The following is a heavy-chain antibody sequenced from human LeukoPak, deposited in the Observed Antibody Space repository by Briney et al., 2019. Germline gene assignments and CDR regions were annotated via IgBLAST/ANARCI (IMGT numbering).Heavy chain of an antibody. D-gene: IGHD6-19*01. V-gene: IGHV4-59*08. CDR3: ASSRYSRGWWPEDFDI. J-gene: IGHJ3*02. CDR2: IYYSGST. CDR1: GCSISSYY. Sequence: SETLSLTCTVSGCSISSYYWSWVRQPPGKGLEWVGYIYYSGSTNYDPSLKSRVTISVDTSKNQYSLKLSSVTAADTAVYYCASSRYSRGWWPEDFDIWGQGTMVTVSS.